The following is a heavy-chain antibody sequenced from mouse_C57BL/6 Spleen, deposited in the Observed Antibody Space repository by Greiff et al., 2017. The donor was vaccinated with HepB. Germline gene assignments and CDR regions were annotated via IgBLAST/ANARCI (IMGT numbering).Heavy chain of an antibody. CDR3: TRDPYGPWYFDV. CDR2: IDPSDSET. V-gene: IGHV1-52*01. D-gene: IGHD1-2*01. Sequence: VQLQQPGAELVRPGSSVKLSCKASGYTFTSYWMHWVKQRPIQGLEWIGNIDPSDSETHYNQKFKDKATLTADKSSSTAYMELRSLTSEDSAVYYCTRDPYGPWYFDVWGTGTTVTVSS. CDR1: GYTFTSYW. J-gene: IGHJ1*03.